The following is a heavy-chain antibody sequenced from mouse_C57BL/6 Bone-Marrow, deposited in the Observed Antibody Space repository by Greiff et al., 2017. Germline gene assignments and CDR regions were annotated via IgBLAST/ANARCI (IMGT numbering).Heavy chain of an antibody. CDR3: ERETTMVSAWFAY. CDR1: GYTFTSYW. CDR2: IDPSDSYT. J-gene: IGHJ3*01. Sequence: QVQLQQPGAELVKPGASVKLSCKASGYTFTSYWMQWVKQRPGQGLEWIGEIDPSDSYTNYNQKLKGKVTLTVDKSSTTAYLQLSILTSEDSAVYYCERETTMVSAWFAYWGQGTLVTVSA. V-gene: IGHV1-50*01. D-gene: IGHD2-2*01.